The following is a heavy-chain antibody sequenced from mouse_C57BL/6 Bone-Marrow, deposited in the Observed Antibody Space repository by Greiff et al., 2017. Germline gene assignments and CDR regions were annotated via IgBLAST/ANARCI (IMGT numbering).Heavy chain of an antibody. D-gene: IGHD3-3*01. CDR3: ARKGRFAY. Sequence: QVQLQQSGPGLVQPSQSLSITCTVSGFSLTSYGVHWVRQSPGKGLEWLGVIWSGGSTDYNAAFISRLSISKDNSKSQVFFKMNSLQADDTAIYYCARKGRFAYWGQGTLVTVSA. J-gene: IGHJ3*01. CDR2: IWSGGST. CDR1: GFSLTSYG. V-gene: IGHV2-2*01.